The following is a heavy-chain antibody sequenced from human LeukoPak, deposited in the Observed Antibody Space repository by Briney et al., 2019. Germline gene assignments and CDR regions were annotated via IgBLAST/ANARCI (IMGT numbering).Heavy chain of an antibody. CDR1: GFTFNTYT. D-gene: IGHD2-2*01. CDR3: VRDQDYCTASSCSFYFDY. Sequence: GGSLRLSCAASGFTFNTYTMNWVRQAPGKGLEWISSISSRSDYKYYAASVKGQFTISRDNAKKSLYLHMSSLRVNDTAVYYCVRDQDYCTASSCSFYFDYWGQGTLVTVSP. V-gene: IGHV3-21*01. CDR2: ISSRSDYK. J-gene: IGHJ4*02.